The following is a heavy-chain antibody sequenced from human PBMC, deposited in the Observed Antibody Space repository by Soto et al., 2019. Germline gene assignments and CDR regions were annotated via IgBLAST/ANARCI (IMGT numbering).Heavy chain of an antibody. CDR1: GFTFSSYG. Sequence: ESGGGVVQPGRSLRLCCAASGFTFSSYGMHWVRQAPGKGLEWVSFVSYDGSNKFYADSVKGRFAISRDNSKNTVYLQMNSLRAEDTAVYYCARDRSMIVVVPGYWGQGTLVTVSS. J-gene: IGHJ4*02. V-gene: IGHV3-30*09. CDR2: VSYDGSNK. CDR3: ARDRSMIVVVPGY. D-gene: IGHD3-22*01.